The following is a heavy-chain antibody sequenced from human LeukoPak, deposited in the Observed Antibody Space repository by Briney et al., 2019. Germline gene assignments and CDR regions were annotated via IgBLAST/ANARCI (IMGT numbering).Heavy chain of an antibody. CDR1: GGSISSSSAY. D-gene: IGHD6-19*01. J-gene: IGHJ4*02. Sequence: SETLSLTCTVSGGSISSSSAYWGWIRQHPGKGLEWIGYIYYSGSTYYNPSLKSRVTISVDTSKNQFSLKLSSVTAADTAVYYCARANFIKYSSGWTFDYWGQGTLVTVSS. V-gene: IGHV4-31*03. CDR3: ARANFIKYSSGWTFDY. CDR2: IYYSGST.